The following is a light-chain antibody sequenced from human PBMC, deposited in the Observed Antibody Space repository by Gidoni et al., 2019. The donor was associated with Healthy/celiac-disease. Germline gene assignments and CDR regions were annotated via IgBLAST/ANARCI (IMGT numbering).Light chain of an antibody. Sequence: LSCRASQSVSSNLACYQQKPGQAPRLLIYGASTRATGIPARFSGSGSGTEFTLTISSMQSEDYAVYYCQQYNNWHPVTFGQGTQLEIK. CDR3: QQYNNWHPVT. CDR1: QSVSSN. V-gene: IGKV3-15*01. CDR2: GAS. J-gene: IGKJ5*01.